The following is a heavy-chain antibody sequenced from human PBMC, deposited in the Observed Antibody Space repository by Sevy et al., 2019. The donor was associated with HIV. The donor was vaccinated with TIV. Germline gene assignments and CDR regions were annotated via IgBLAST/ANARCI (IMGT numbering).Heavy chain of an antibody. CDR2: MNPNTGNT. V-gene: IGHV1-8*01. J-gene: IGHJ5*02. CDR3: ARHRDYYDSSGYGTFDP. Sequence: ASVKVSCKASGYTFTSYDINWVRQASGQGLEWMGWMNPNTGNTGYAQKFQGRVTMTRNTSISTAYMELSSLRSEDTAVYYCARHRDYYDSSGYGTFDPWGQATLLTVSS. CDR1: GYTFTSYD. D-gene: IGHD3-22*01.